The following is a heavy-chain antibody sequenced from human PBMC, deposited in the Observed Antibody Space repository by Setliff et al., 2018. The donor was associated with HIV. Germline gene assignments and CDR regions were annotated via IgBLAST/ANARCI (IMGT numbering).Heavy chain of an antibody. D-gene: IGHD2-8*01. CDR2: IIPNSAGT. CDR3: ATKVYCTNGVCLDAFDI. CDR1: GYTFTGYF. V-gene: IGHV1-2*06. Sequence: ASVKVSCKASGYTFTGYFIHWVRQAPGQGLEWMGRIIPNSAGTNYAQKFQGRVTMTRDTSISTAYMELSRLRSDDTAVYYCATKVYCTNGVCLDAFDIWPRDYGHRL. J-gene: IGHJ3*02.